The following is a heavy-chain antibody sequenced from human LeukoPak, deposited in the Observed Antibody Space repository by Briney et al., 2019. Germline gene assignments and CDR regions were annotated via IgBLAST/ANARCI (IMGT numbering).Heavy chain of an antibody. J-gene: IGHJ5*02. CDR1: GGSISSSSYY. V-gene: IGHV4-39*02. Sequence: SETLSLTCTVSGGSISSSSYYWGWIRQPPGKGLEWIGSIYYSGSTYYNPSLKSRVTISVDTSKNQFSLKLSSVTAADTAVYYCARDIVVVVAPSWFDPWGQGTLVTVSS. CDR3: ARDIVVVVAPSWFDP. CDR2: IYYSGST. D-gene: IGHD2-15*01.